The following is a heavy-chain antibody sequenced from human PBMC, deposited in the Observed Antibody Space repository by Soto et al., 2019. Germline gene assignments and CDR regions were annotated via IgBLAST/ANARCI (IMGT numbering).Heavy chain of an antibody. CDR2: INPNSGGT. Sequence: ASVKVSCKTPGYIFTRYNIHWVRQAPGQGLEWMGWINPNSGGTNYAQKFQGWVTMTRDTSISTAYMELSRLRSDDTAVYYCARAHYYYDSSGYFHEWGQGALVTVSS. D-gene: IGHD3-22*01. CDR1: GYIFTRYN. V-gene: IGHV1-2*04. J-gene: IGHJ4*02. CDR3: ARAHYYYDSSGYFHE.